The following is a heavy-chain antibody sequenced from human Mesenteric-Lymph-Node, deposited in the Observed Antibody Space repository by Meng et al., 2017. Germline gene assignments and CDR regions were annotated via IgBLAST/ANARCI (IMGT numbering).Heavy chain of an antibody. CDR3: AGRADFWSGYFDP. CDR1: GGSISSDNW. CDR2: IHQSGST. D-gene: IGHD3-3*01. J-gene: IGHJ5*02. V-gene: IGHV4-4*02. Sequence: QVQLQESGPGLVKPSGTLSLICAVSGGSISSDNWWSWVRQPPGKGLEWIGEIHQSGSTSYSPSLKSRVTISVDKSKNQFSLKVMSVTAADTAVYYCAGRADFWSGYFDPWGQGTLVTGSS.